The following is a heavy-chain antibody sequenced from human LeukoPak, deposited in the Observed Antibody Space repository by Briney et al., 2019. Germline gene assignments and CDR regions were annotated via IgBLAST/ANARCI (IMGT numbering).Heavy chain of an antibody. CDR3: AKDSDYGDYTHRGYFDY. D-gene: IGHD4-17*01. J-gene: IGHJ4*02. Sequence: PGGSLRLSCAASGFSFSSYGMHWVRQASGKGLEWVAFIRYDGSDKYYADSVKGRFTISRDNSKKTLYMQMNSLRPEDTAVYYCAKDSDYGDYTHRGYFDYWGQGTLVTVSS. CDR1: GFSFSSYG. V-gene: IGHV3-30*02. CDR2: IRYDGSDK.